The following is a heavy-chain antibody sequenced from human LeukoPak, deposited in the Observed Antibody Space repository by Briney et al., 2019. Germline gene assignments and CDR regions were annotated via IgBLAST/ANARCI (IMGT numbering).Heavy chain of an antibody. J-gene: IGHJ6*03. CDR1: GGSISSYY. CDR3: ARLGMVRGVILGDYYMDV. V-gene: IGHV4-59*01. CDR2: ITYTGST. Sequence: SETLSLTCIISGGSISSYYWSWIRQSPGKGLEWIGYITYTGSTDYDPSLKSRVTISVDTSKNQFSLKLSSVTAADTAVYYCARLGMVRGVILGDYYMDVWGKGTTVTVSS. D-gene: IGHD3-10*01.